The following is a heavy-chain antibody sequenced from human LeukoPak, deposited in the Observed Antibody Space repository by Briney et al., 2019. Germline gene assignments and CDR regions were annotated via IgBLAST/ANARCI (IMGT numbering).Heavy chain of an antibody. CDR2: ISYDGRNK. CDR3: AKMSGAIDH. D-gene: IGHD2-15*01. J-gene: IGHJ4*02. CDR1: GFTFNSYA. Sequence: GGSLRLSCAASGFTFNSYAMHWVRQAPGKGLEWVAFISYDGRNKYYADSVKGRFTISRDNSKDTLYLQMNTLRAEDTAVYYCAKMSGAIDHWGQGTLVTVSS. V-gene: IGHV3-30-3*02.